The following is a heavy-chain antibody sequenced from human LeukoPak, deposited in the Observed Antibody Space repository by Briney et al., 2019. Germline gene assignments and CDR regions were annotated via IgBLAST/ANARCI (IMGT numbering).Heavy chain of an antibody. CDR2: INPLSGGA. CDR3: ARQYYYDSSGDYRAPDGFDI. CDR1: GYTFTGYY. Sequence: ASVKVSCKARGYTFTGYYMYGVRQAPGQGLEGMGGINPLSGGAIYAQKFQGRLTMNRDTSISTAYMELTRLRSEDTAVYYCARQYYYDSSGDYRAPDGFDIWGQGTMVTVSS. J-gene: IGHJ3*02. V-gene: IGHV1-2*02. D-gene: IGHD3-22*01.